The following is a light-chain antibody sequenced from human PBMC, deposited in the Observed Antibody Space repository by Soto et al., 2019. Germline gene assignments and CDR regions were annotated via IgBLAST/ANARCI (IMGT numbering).Light chain of an antibody. CDR2: AAS. J-gene: IGKJ3*01. CDR1: HSISSW. Sequence: DIQMTQSPSSVSASVGDRVTITCRASHSISSWLAWYQQKPGKAPNLLIYAASSLQSGVPSRFSGSGSGTDFTLTIPGLQPEDFATCLCQQASGLPFIFGPGTKVEIK. CDR3: QQASGLPFI. V-gene: IGKV1-12*01.